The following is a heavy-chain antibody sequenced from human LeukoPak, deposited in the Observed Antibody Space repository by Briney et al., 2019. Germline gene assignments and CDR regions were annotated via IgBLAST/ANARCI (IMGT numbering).Heavy chain of an antibody. CDR2: IWYDGSNK. CDR3: AKWGYYYDSSGYNAFDI. Sequence: GGSLRLSCAASGFTFSSYWMSWVRQAPGKGLEWVAVIWYDGSNKYYADFVKGRFTISRDNSKNTLYLQMNSLRAEDTAVYYCAKWGYYYDSSGYNAFDIWGQGTMVTVSS. CDR1: GFTFSSYW. V-gene: IGHV3-33*06. D-gene: IGHD3-22*01. J-gene: IGHJ3*02.